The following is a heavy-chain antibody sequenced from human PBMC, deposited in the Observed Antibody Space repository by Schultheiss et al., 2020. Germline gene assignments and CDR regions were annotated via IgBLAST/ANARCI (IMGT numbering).Heavy chain of an antibody. CDR1: GDSVSSNSAA. Sequence: SQTLSLTCAISGDSVSSNSAAWNWIRQSPSRGLEWLRRTYYRSKWYNDYAVSVKSRITINPDTSKNQFSLQLNSVTPEDTAVYYCARDRAIAAARHYYYYYGMDVWGQGTTVTVSS. V-gene: IGHV6-1*01. D-gene: IGHD6-13*01. CDR3: ARDRAIAAARHYYYYYGMDV. CDR2: TYYRSKWYN. J-gene: IGHJ6*02.